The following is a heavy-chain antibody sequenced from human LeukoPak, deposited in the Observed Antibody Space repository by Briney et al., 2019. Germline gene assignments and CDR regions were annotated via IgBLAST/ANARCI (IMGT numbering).Heavy chain of an antibody. V-gene: IGHV3-7*01. Sequence: GGSLRLSCAASGFTFSNNWMTWVRQAPGKGLEWVANIKEDGSEKYYVDSVKGRFTISRDNADNSLYLQMNSLRAEDTGVYYCARDSFGPLDYWGQGTVVTVSS. CDR1: GFTFSNNW. CDR2: IKEDGSEK. D-gene: IGHD3-16*01. J-gene: IGHJ4*02. CDR3: ARDSFGPLDY.